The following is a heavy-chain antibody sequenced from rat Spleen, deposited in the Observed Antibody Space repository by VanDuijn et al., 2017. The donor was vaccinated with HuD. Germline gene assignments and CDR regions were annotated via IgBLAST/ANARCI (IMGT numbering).Heavy chain of an antibody. D-gene: IGHD1-4*01. CDR1: GFTFSDYY. CDR3: ADPGN. Sequence: EVQLVESDGGLVQPGRSLKLSCAASGFTFSDYYMAWVRQAPTKGLEWVATISYDGSSTYYRDSVKGRFTVSRDNAKSTLYLQMDSLRSEDTATYYCADPGNWGQGVMVTVSS. J-gene: IGHJ2*01. CDR2: ISYDGSST. V-gene: IGHV5-29*01.